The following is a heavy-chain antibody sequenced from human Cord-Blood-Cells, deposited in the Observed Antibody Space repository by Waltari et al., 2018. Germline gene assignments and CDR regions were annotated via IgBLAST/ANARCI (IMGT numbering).Heavy chain of an antibody. CDR2: INHSGST. Sequence: QVQLQQWGAGLLKPSETLSLTCAVYGGSFSGYYLSWIRQPPGKGLEWIGEINHSGSTNYNPSLKSRVTISVDTSKNQFSLKLSSVTAADTAVYYCARGRGNDSSGYYYVDYWGQGTLVTVSS. D-gene: IGHD3-22*01. CDR3: ARGRGNDSSGYYYVDY. V-gene: IGHV4-34*01. CDR1: GGSFSGYY. J-gene: IGHJ4*02.